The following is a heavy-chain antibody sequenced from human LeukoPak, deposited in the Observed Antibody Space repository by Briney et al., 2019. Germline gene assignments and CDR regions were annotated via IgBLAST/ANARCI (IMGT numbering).Heavy chain of an antibody. J-gene: IGHJ6*02. CDR1: GYSFTSYW. CDR2: ICPGDSDT. Sequence: GESLKISCKGSGYSFTSYWIGWVRQMTGKGLEWMGIICPGDSDTRYSPSFQGQVTISADKSISTAYLQWSSLKASDTAMYYCARHGIAAANYYYYGMDVWGQGTTVTVSS. D-gene: IGHD6-13*01. V-gene: IGHV5-51*01. CDR3: ARHGIAAANYYYYGMDV.